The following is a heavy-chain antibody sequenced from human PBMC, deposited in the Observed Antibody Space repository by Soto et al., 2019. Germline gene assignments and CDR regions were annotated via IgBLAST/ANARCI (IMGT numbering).Heavy chain of an antibody. CDR1: GFTFSSYW. V-gene: IGHV3-7*01. D-gene: IGHD1-26*01. Sequence: EVQLVESGGGLVQPGGSLRLSCAASGFTFSSYWMSWVRQAPGKGLEWVANIKQDGSEKYYVDSVKGRFTISRDNAKNSLYLQMNSLRAEDTAVYYCARKKVKGGSFYFDYWGQGTLVTVSS. CDR2: IKQDGSEK. CDR3: ARKKVKGGSFYFDY. J-gene: IGHJ4*02.